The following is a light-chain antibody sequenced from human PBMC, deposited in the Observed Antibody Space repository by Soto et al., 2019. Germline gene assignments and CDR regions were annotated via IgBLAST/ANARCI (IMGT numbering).Light chain of an antibody. CDR2: EVN. CDR1: SSDVGGYNY. CDR3: SAYAASNSVV. V-gene: IGLV2-8*01. J-gene: IGLJ2*01. Sequence: QSVLTQPPSASGSPGQSVTISCTGTSSDVGGYNYVSWYQQHPGKAPKLMIFEVNKRPSGVPDRFSGSKSGHTASLTVSGLQAEDEAAYYCSAYAASNSVVFGGGTKVTVL.